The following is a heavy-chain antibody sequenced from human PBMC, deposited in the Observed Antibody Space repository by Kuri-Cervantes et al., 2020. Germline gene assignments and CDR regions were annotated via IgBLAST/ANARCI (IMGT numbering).Heavy chain of an antibody. J-gene: IGHJ4*02. CDR2: IWYDGSNK. CDR3: ATDGSHYDVDH. D-gene: IGHD3-10*01. CDR1: GFTFSSYG. V-gene: IGHV3-33*01. Sequence: GESLKISCAASGFTFSSYGMHWVRQAPGKGLEWVAVIWYDGSNKYYADSVKGRFTISRDNSKNTLYLQMNSLRVEDTGVYYCATDGSHYDVDHWGQGTQVTVSS.